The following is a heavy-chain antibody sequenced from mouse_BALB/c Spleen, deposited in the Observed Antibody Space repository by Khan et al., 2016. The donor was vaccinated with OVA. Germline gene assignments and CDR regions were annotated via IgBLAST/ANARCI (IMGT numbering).Heavy chain of an antibody. D-gene: IGHD2-3*01. V-gene: IGHV2-2*02. CDR2: IWSGGST. Sequence: QVQLKESGPGLVQPSQSLSITCTVSGFSLTNYGIHWVRQSPGKGLEWLGVIWSGGSTDYNAAFISRLSISKDNSKSQIFFKMNSLQANDTAIYYVARPSDAYYVWYFDVWGAGTTVTVSS. CDR3: ARPSDAYYVWYFDV. J-gene: IGHJ1*01. CDR1: GFSLTNYG.